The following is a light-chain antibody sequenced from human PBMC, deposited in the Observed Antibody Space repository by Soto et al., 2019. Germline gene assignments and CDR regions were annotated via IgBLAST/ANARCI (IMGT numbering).Light chain of an antibody. CDR1: QSISKW. J-gene: IGKJ4*01. Sequence: DIQLCLYPSTLSASVGDRVTMTCRASQSISKWLAWYQQKPGTAPKLLIYDASNLESGVPSRFSGSGSGTEFTLTIRSLQPDDFAAYYCQQYDSYSPLTFGGGTMVDIK. V-gene: IGKV1-5*01. CDR3: QQYDSYSPLT. CDR2: DAS.